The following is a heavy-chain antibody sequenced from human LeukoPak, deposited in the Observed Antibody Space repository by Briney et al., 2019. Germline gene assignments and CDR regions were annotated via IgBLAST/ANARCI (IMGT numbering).Heavy chain of an antibody. V-gene: IGHV1-2*02. J-gene: IGHJ4*02. CDR2: INPNSGGT. CDR3: ARAGYCSSTSCYAGDY. D-gene: IGHD2-2*01. Sequence: ASVKVSCKASGHTFTGYYMHWVRQAPGQGLEWMGWINPNSGGTNYAQKFQGRVTMTRDTSISTAYMELSRLRSDDTAVYYCARAGYCSSTSCYAGDYWGQGTLVTVSS. CDR1: GHTFTGYY.